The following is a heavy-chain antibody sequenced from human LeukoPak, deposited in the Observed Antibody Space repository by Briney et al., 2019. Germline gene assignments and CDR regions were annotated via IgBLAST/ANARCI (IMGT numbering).Heavy chain of an antibody. CDR2: INPSGGST. CDR1: GYTFTSCY. V-gene: IGHV1-46*01. J-gene: IGHJ4*02. D-gene: IGHD3-10*01. CDR3: ARDPSDVLWFGESYFDY. Sequence: GASVKVSCKASGYTFTSCYMHWVRQAPGQGLEWMGIINPSGGSTSYAQKFQGRVTITRDTSTSTVYMELSSLRSEDTAVYYCARDPSDVLWFGESYFDYWGQGTLVTVSS.